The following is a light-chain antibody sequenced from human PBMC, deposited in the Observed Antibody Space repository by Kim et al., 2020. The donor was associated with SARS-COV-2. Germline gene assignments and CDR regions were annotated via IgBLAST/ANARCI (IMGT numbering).Light chain of an antibody. V-gene: IGLV2-11*01. CDR3: CSYTGYYNYV. J-gene: IGLJ1*01. CDR2: DVT. Sequence: GQSVTTPCTGTISDVGGYKFVSSYQQHPGKAPKLIIYDVTKRPSGVPDRFSGSKSGNTASLVISGLQAEDEADYYCCSYTGYYNYVFGSGTKVTVL. CDR1: ISDVGGYKF.